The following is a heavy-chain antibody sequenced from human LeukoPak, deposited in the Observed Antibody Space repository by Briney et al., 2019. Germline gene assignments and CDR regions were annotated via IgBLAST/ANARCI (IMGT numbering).Heavy chain of an antibody. CDR2: TYQRSKWYN. Sequence: SQTLSLTCAISGDSVSSNSAAWNWIRQSPSRGLEWLGRTYQRSKWYNDYAVSVKSRITINPDISKNQFSLQLNSVTPEDTAVYYCARSPSPYSSGWYFDYWGQGPWSPSPQ. CDR3: ARSPSPYSSGWYFDY. CDR1: GDSVSSNSAA. V-gene: IGHV6-1*01. D-gene: IGHD6-19*01. J-gene: IGHJ4*02.